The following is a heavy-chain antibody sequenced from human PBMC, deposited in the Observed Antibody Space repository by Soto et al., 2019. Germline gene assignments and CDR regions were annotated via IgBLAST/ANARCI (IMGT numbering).Heavy chain of an antibody. CDR1: GGSISSYY. CDR3: ARLTMVRGVTDYYYYGMDV. CDR2: IYYSGST. Sequence: PSETLSLTCTVSGGSISSYYWRWIRQPPGKGLEWIGYIYYSGSTNYNPSLKSRVTISVDTSKNQFSLKLSSVTAADTAVYYCARLTMVRGVTDYYYYGMDVWGQGTTVTVSS. D-gene: IGHD3-10*01. V-gene: IGHV4-59*01. J-gene: IGHJ6*02.